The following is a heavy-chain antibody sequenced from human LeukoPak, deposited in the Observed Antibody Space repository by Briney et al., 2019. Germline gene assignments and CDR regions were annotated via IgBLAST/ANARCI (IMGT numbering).Heavy chain of an antibody. J-gene: IGHJ3*01. CDR2: INHSGST. CDR1: GGSFSGYY. CDR3: ARSEVTYYGSKNSRRPDAFDF. D-gene: IGHD3-10*01. Sequence: PSETLSLTCAVYGGSFSGYYWSWIRQPPGKGLEWIGEINHSGSTNYNPSLKSRVTISVDTSKNQFSLKLSSVTAADTAIYYCARSEVTYYGSKNSRRPDAFDFWGQGTMVTVSS. V-gene: IGHV4-34*01.